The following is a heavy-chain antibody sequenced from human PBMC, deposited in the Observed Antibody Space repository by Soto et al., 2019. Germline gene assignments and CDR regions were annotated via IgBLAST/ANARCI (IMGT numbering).Heavy chain of an antibody. CDR2: IWYDGSNK. J-gene: IGHJ4*02. V-gene: IGHV3-33*01. CDR3: ARDIYDSSATFGY. D-gene: IGHD3-22*01. CDR1: GFTFSSYG. Sequence: QVQLVESGGGVVQPGRSLRLSCAASGFTFSSYGMHWVRQAPGKGLEWVAVIWYDGSNKYYADSVKGRFTISGDNSKNTLYLQMNSLRAEDTAVYYCARDIYDSSATFGYWGQGTLVTVSS.